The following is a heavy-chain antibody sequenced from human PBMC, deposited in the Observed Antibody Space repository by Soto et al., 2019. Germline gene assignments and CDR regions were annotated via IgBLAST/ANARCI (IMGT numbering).Heavy chain of an antibody. Sequence: QVQLEQSGAEVKTPGASVKVSCKTSGYTFTGHHIHWVRQAPGQGLEWMGWINTISGGTKYREKFQGRVSITRDKPSSTAYMELSSLTSDDSAVYYCAKDGRHCSGGSCPQGHWGQGTLVTVSS. J-gene: IGHJ4*02. CDR3: AKDGRHCSGGSCPQGH. CDR2: INTISGGT. D-gene: IGHD2-15*01. CDR1: GYTFTGHH. V-gene: IGHV1-2*02.